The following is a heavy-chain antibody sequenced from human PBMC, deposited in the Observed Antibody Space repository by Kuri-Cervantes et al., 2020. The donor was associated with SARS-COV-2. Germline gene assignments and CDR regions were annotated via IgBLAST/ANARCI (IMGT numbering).Heavy chain of an antibody. V-gene: IGHV1-69*13. Sequence: SVKVSCKASGGTFSSYSVNWVRQAPGQGLEWMGRIIPTFDTATYAQKFQGRVTFTADESSSTAYMEVNGLTSEDTAVYFCARSQGYCTANSCSWNWFDPWGQGTLVTVSS. CDR2: IIPTFDTA. CDR1: GGTFSSYS. CDR3: ARSQGYCTANSCSWNWFDP. J-gene: IGHJ5*02. D-gene: IGHD2-8*02.